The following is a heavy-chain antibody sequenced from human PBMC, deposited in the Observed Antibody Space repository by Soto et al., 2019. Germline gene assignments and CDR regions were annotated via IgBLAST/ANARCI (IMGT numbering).Heavy chain of an antibody. CDR2: IYYRGST. J-gene: IGHJ4*02. D-gene: IGHD3-3*01. CDR3: ARQGGSWGGYSFDY. CDR1: GGSICGSSYY. V-gene: IGHV4-39*01. Sequence: SETLSLTCTVSGGSICGSSYYWGWISQPPGKGLEWIASIYYRGSTHYSPSLKSRVTISVDTSKNQFSLKLSSVTAADTAVYYCARQGGSWGGYSFDYWGQGTLVTVSS.